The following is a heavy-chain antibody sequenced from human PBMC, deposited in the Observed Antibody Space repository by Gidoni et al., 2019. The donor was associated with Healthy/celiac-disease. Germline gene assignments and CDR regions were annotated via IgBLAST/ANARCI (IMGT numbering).Heavy chain of an antibody. D-gene: IGHD4-17*01. J-gene: IGHJ5*02. V-gene: IGHV4-31*03. Sequence: HVQLQESGPGLVKPSQTLSLTCPVSGGSLSSGGYHWSGIRQHPGKGLEWIWYIYSSGSNYCNPSLKSRVTISVETTKNQFSLKLSSVTAADTAVYYCARGGPDYGVKGPAWFDPWGQGTLVTVSS. CDR1: GGSLSSGGYH. CDR2: IYSSGSN. CDR3: ARGGPDYGVKGPAWFDP.